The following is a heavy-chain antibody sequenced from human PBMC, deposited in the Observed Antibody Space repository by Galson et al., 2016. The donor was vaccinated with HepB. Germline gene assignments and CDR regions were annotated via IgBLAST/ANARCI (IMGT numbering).Heavy chain of an antibody. J-gene: IGHJ3*02. CDR2: IYYSGST. Sequence: TLSLTCTVSGGSINSGGYYWSWIRQHPGKGLEWIGYIYYSGSTYYNPSLKSRVTISIDTSKNQFSLKLTSVIAAATAVYYCARLTGGLNAFDIWGQGTMVTVSS. CDR1: GGSINSGGYY. CDR3: ARLTGGLNAFDI. D-gene: IGHD1-14*01. V-gene: IGHV4-31*03.